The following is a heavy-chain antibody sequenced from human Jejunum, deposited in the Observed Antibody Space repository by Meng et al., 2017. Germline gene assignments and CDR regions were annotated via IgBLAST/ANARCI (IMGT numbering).Heavy chain of an antibody. CDR2: MNHNNGDT. CDR1: GYTFTAYY. D-gene: IGHD1-26*01. CDR3: AKDEGTTTAFDH. V-gene: IGHV1-2*06. Sequence: QVHLVQSGAEVKKPGASVRVSCEASGYTFTAYYVHWVRQAPGQGLEWMGRMNHNNGDTNYAQKFQGRVTMTRATSTAYMDLSSLTSDDTAVYYCAKDEGTTTAFDHWGQGTLVTVSS. J-gene: IGHJ4*02.